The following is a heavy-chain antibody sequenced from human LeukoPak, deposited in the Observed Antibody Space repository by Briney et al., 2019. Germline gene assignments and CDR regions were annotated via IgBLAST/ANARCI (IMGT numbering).Heavy chain of an antibody. J-gene: IGHJ4*02. CDR1: GFSFSSYG. V-gene: IGHV3-30*18. CDR3: AKDDYSNYRPADY. Sequence: GGSLRLSCAASGFSFSSYGMHWVRQAPGKGLEWVAVISYDGSNKYYADSVKGRFTISRDNSKNTLCLQMNSLRAEDTAVYYCAKDDYSNYRPADYWGQGTLVTVSS. D-gene: IGHD4-11*01. CDR2: ISYDGSNK.